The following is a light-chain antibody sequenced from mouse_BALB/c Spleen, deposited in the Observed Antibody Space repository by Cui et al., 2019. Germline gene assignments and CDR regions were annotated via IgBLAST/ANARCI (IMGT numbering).Light chain of an antibody. CDR3: LQYDEFPWT. CDR1: QDINSY. Sequence: DIKMTQSPSSMYASLGERVTNTCKASQDINSYLSWFQQKPGKSPKTLIYRANRLVDGVPSRFSGSGSGQDYSLTISSLEYEDMGIYYCLQYDEFPWTFGGGTKLEIK. CDR2: RAN. V-gene: IGKV14-111*01. J-gene: IGKJ1*01.